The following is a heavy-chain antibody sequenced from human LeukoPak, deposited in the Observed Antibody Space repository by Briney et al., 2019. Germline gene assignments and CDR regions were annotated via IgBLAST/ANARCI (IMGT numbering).Heavy chain of an antibody. Sequence: SETLSLTCTVSGYSISSGYYWGWIRQPPGKGLEWIGSIYHSGSTYYNPSLKSRVTISVDTSKNQFSLKLSSVTAADTAGYYCARGETGTWEPSGEPDPWARETLFTVSS. D-gene: IGHD1-1*01. CDR2: IYHSGST. J-gene: IGHJ5*02. V-gene: IGHV4-38-2*02. CDR3: ARGETGTWEPSGEPDP. CDR1: GYSISSGYY.